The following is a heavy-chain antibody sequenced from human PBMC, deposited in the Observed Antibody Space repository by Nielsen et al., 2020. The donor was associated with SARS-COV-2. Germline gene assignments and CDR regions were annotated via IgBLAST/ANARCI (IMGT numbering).Heavy chain of an antibody. D-gene: IGHD2-2*01. J-gene: IGHJ6*03. V-gene: IGHV3-48*04. CDR3: AREVGDCSSTSCIIFNYYYYYYMDV. Sequence: VRQAPGKGLEWVSYISSSSSTIYYADSVKGRFTISRDNAKNSLYLQMNSLRAEDTALYHCAREVGDCSSTSCIIFNYYYYYYMDVWGKGTTVTVSS. CDR2: ISSSSSTI.